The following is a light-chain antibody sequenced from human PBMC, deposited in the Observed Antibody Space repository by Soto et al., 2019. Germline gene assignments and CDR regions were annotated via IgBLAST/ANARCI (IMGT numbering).Light chain of an antibody. CDR3: QSYDSSTVV. V-gene: IGLV6-57*02. J-gene: IGLJ2*01. CDR2: EDN. Sequence: NFMLTQPHSVSESPGKRVTISCSGSVVGIASNSVQWYQQRPGSAPTTVISEDNQRPSGVPDRFSGSTDGSSNSASLTISGLQTEDEADYYCQSYDSSTVVFGGGTQLTVL. CDR1: VVGIASNS.